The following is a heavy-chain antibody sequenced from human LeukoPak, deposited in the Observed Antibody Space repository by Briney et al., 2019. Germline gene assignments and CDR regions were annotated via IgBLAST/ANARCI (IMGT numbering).Heavy chain of an antibody. Sequence: PGGSLRLSCAASGFIFSDYYMTWIRQTPGKGLEWLSYISDSGSTIKYADSVKGRLTISRDNAKKSLFLLVNSLRAEDTAVYYCAIYYDSSGSIDHWGQGTLVTVSS. D-gene: IGHD3-22*01. CDR3: AIYYDSSGSIDH. CDR1: GFIFSDYY. V-gene: IGHV3-11*01. CDR2: ISDSGSTI. J-gene: IGHJ4*02.